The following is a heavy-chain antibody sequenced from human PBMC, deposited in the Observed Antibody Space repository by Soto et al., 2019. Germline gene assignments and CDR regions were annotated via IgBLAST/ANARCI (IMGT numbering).Heavy chain of an antibody. CDR2: IRYDGSNK. J-gene: IGHJ6*02. V-gene: IGHV3-30*02. CDR1: GFTFSSYG. D-gene: IGHD3-10*01. Sequence: GGSLRLSCVAAGFTFSSYGMHWVRQAPGKGLEWLAIIRYDGSNKHYGDSVKGRFTISRDNSKNTLYLEMNSLRAEDTAVYYCARDRTYYGSGSKGMDFWGQGTTVTVSS. CDR3: ARDRTYYGSGSKGMDF.